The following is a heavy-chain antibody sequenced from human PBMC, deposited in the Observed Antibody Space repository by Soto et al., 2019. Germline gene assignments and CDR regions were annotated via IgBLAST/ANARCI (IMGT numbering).Heavy chain of an antibody. CDR2: ISYDGSNK. D-gene: IGHD3-3*01. CDR3: ARDFHYDFWSGYPLN. V-gene: IGHV3-30-3*01. Sequence: QVQLVESGGGVVQPGRSLTLSCAASGFTFSSYAMHWVRQAPGKGLEWVAVISYDGSNKYYADSVKGRFTISRDNSKNTLYLQMNSLRAEDTAVYYCARDFHYDFWSGYPLNWGQGTLVTVSS. J-gene: IGHJ4*02. CDR1: GFTFSSYA.